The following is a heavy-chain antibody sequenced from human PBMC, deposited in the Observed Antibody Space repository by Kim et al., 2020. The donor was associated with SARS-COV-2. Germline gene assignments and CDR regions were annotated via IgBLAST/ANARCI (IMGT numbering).Heavy chain of an antibody. CDR1: GGTFSSYA. J-gene: IGHJ4*02. CDR2: IIPIFGTA. Sequence: SVKVSCKASGGTFSSYAISWVRQAPGQGLEWMGGIIPIFGTANYAQKFQGRVTITADESTSTAYMELSSLRSEDTAVYYCARESEGRYSYASLRGYSGYDFEYWGQGTLVTVSS. CDR3: ARESEGRYSYASLRGYSGYDFEY. D-gene: IGHD5-12*01. V-gene: IGHV1-69*13.